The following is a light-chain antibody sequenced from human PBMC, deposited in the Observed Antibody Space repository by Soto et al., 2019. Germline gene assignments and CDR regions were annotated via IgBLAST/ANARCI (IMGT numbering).Light chain of an antibody. V-gene: IGKV3-11*01. J-gene: IGKJ4*01. CDR1: QSVRND. CDR3: QQRTNWPPT. Sequence: EIVLTQSPATLSLSPGERATRSCRASQSVRNDLVWYHQKPGQAPRVLIYSASNRATGIPARFSGSGSGTDFTLTISSLEPEAFAFYYCQQRTNWPPTFGGGTKVEMK. CDR2: SAS.